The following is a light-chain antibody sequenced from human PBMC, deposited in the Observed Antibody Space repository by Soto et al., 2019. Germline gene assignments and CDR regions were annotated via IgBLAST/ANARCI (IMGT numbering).Light chain of an antibody. CDR1: SSDVGGSNF. CDR2: DVA. Sequence: QSVLTQPASVSASPGQSITISCTGTSSDVGGSNFVSWYQQHPGKPPKLIIYDVATRPSGVSNRFSGSKSGSTAPLIISRLQTEDEADYYCVSFTSSTTYVFGSGTKVTVL. V-gene: IGLV2-14*03. J-gene: IGLJ1*01. CDR3: VSFTSSTTYV.